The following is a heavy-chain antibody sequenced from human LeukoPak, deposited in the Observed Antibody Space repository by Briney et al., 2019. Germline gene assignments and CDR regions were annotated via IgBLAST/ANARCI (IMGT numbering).Heavy chain of an antibody. Sequence: SQTLSLTCTVSGDSFSSNNYWTWVRQPPGKGLEWIGEIYRSGATNYNPSLRGRVTVSLDKSKNQFSLRLNSVTAADTAIYYCARNAGYSDLNYWGQGVLVTVSS. V-gene: IGHV4-4*02. D-gene: IGHD3-22*01. CDR3: ARNAGYSDLNY. CDR2: IYRSGAT. J-gene: IGHJ4*02. CDR1: GDSFSSNNY.